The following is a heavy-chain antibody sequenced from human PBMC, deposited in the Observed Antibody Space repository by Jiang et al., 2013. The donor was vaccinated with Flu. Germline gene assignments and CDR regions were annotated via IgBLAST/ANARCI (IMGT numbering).Heavy chain of an antibody. V-gene: IGHV3-33*01. CDR3: ARDPPTVVTPSYFDY. Sequence: NKYYAXPSKGRFTISRDNSKNTLYLQMNSLRAEDTAVYYCARDPPTVVTPSYFDYWGQGTLVTVSS. CDR2: NK. D-gene: IGHD4-23*01. J-gene: IGHJ4*02.